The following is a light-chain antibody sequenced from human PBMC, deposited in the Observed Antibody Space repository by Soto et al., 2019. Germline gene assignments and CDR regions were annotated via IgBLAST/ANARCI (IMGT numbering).Light chain of an antibody. CDR3: LSFDSSLNDYV. CDR1: SSNIGAGYD. Sequence: QSVLTQPPSVSGAPGQRVTISCTGSSSNIGAGYDVHWYQQLPRTVPKLLIYDNTNRPSGVPDRFSGSKSGTSASLAITGLQAEDEADYYCLSFDSSLNDYVFGTGTKLTVL. CDR2: DNT. J-gene: IGLJ1*01. V-gene: IGLV1-40*01.